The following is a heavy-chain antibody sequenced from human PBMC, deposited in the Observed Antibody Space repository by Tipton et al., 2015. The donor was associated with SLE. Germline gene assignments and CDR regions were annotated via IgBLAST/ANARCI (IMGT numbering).Heavy chain of an antibody. CDR1: GGSIRSSRHF. CDR2: LYYSGNT. D-gene: IGHD2-8*01. V-gene: IGHV4-39*07. Sequence: TLSLTCTVSGGSIRSSRHFWGWIRQPPGKGLEWIGVLYYSGNTYYNPSLKSPVTLSIDTSKNQFSLKMRSVTAADTAVYFCARGYCSDGVCFHGLDVWGQGTTVTVSS. CDR3: ARGYCSDGVCFHGLDV. J-gene: IGHJ6*02.